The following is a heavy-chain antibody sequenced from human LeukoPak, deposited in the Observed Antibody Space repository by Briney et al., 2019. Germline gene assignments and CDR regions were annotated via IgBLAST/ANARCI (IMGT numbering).Heavy chain of an antibody. Sequence: SQTLSLTCAISGDSVSSNSAAWNWIRQSPSRGLEWLGRTYYRSKWYNDYAVSVKSRITINPDTPKNQFSLQLNSVTPEDTAMYYCARDLYYDILTGDYYYYGMDVWGKGTTVTVSS. J-gene: IGHJ6*04. CDR3: ARDLYYDILTGDYYYYGMDV. CDR1: GDSVSSNSAA. CDR2: TYYRSKWYN. V-gene: IGHV6-1*01. D-gene: IGHD3-9*01.